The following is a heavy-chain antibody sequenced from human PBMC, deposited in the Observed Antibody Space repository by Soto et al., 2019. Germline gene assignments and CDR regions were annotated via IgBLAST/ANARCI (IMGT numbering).Heavy chain of an antibody. D-gene: IGHD3-16*01. V-gene: IGHV3-74*01. J-gene: IGHJ4*02. CDR1: GFTFSTYW. CDR2: LDNDGTNT. CDR3: ARDGGTYFDY. Sequence: GGSLRLSCAASGFTFSTYWMHWVRQAPGKGLVWVSRLDNDGTNTRYADSVKGRFTVSRDNGKNTVYLQMDSLRAEDTAVYYCARDGGTYFDYWGQGTLVTVSS.